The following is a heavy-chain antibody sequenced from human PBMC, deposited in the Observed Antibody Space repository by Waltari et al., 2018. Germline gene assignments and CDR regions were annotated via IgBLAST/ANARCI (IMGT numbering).Heavy chain of an antibody. J-gene: IGHJ3*02. D-gene: IGHD2-21*01. CDR3: ARGFSCGGDCYYYDAFDI. Sequence: QVQLVQSGAEVKKPGSSVKVSCKASGGTFSSYAISWVRQAHGQGLEWMGGIIPIFGTANYAQKFQGRVTITADESTSTAYMELSSLRSEDTAVYYCARGFSCGGDCYYYDAFDIWGQGTMVTVSS. CDR2: IIPIFGTA. V-gene: IGHV1-69*01. CDR1: GGTFSSYA.